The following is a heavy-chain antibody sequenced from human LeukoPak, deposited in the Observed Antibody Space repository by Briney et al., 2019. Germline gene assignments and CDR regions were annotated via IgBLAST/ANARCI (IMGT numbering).Heavy chain of an antibody. CDR3: ASRGN. Sequence: GGSLRLSCAASGFTFSIYEMNWVRQAPGKGLEWVSYIISNGSTIYYGESVKGPLTINRDNAKHSLYLQMNSVRAEDKGVYYCASRGNWGQGTLVNVSS. CDR2: IISNGSTI. J-gene: IGHJ4*02. CDR1: GFTFSIYE. D-gene: IGHD3-10*01. V-gene: IGHV3-48*03.